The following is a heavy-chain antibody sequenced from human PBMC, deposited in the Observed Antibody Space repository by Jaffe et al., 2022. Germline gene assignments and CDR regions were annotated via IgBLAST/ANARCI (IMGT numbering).Heavy chain of an antibody. CDR1: GFTFSSYG. V-gene: IGHV3-30*02. Sequence: QVQLVESGGGVVQPGGSLRLSCAASGFTFSSYGMHWVRQAPGKGLEWVAFIRYDGSNKYYADSVKGRFTISRDNSKNTLYLQMNSLRAEDTAVYYCAKDMQRITMVRGVSSDDFDICGQGTMVTVSS. CDR2: IRYDGSNK. CDR3: AKDMQRITMVRGVSSDDFDI. J-gene: IGHJ3*02. D-gene: IGHD3-10*01.